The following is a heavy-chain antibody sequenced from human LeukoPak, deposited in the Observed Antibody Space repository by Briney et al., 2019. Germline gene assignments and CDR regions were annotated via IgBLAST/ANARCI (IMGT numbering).Heavy chain of an antibody. J-gene: IGHJ5*02. Sequence: PSETLSLTCTVSGGSISSYYWSWIRQPPGKGLEWIGYIYYSGSTNYNPSLKSRVTISVDTSKNQFSLKLSSVTAADTAVYYCARRWYVGRNWFDHWGQGTLVTVSS. CDR3: ARRWYVGRNWFDH. D-gene: IGHD4-23*01. V-gene: IGHV4-59*01. CDR1: GGSISSYY. CDR2: IYYSGST.